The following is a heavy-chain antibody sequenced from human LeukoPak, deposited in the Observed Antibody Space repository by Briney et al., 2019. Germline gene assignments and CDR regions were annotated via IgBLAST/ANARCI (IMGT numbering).Heavy chain of an antibody. V-gene: IGHV5-51*01. CDR2: INPGDSET. Sequence: GVSLRISCQGSGYNFITYSIGWVRQMPGKGLEWMGIINPGDSETTYSPSFRGQVIISVDKSIRTAYLHWISLKASDTAMYYCAIVKPYFYYMDVWGKGTTVTVSS. CDR1: GYNFITYS. J-gene: IGHJ6*03. CDR3: AIVKPYFYYMDV.